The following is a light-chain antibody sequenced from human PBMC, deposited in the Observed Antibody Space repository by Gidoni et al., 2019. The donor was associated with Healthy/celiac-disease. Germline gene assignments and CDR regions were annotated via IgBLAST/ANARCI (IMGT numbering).Light chain of an antibody. V-gene: IGKV3-11*01. CDR3: QQRSNWLT. Sequence: EIVLTQSPATLSLSPGESATRSCRASQSVSSYLAWDQQKPGQAPRLRIYDASNRATGIPARFSGSGSGTDVTLTISSLEPEDVAVYYCQQRSNWLTFGGGTKVEIK. J-gene: IGKJ4*01. CDR2: DAS. CDR1: QSVSSY.